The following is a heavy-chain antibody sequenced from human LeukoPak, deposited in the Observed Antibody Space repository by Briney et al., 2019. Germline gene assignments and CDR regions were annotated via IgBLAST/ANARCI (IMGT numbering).Heavy chain of an antibody. V-gene: IGHV4-39*07. Sequence: PSETLSLTCSVSGGSISSYYWSWIRQPPGKGLEWIGSIYYSGSTYYNPSLKSRVTISVDTSKNQFSLKLSSVTAADTAVYYCARGRFLEWLNSDAFDIWGQGTMVTVSS. CDR2: IYYSGST. J-gene: IGHJ3*02. CDR3: ARGRFLEWLNSDAFDI. CDR1: GGSISSYY. D-gene: IGHD3-3*01.